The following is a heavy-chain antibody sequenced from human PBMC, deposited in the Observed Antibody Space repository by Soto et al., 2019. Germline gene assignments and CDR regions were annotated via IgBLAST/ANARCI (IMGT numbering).Heavy chain of an antibody. CDR2: IYYSGST. J-gene: IGHJ4*02. CDR3: ARGRNYYDSSGQAPTDAARDY. CDR1: GGSISSGGYY. V-gene: IGHV4-31*03. Sequence: SETLSLTCTVSGGSISSGGYYWSWIRQHPGKGLEWIGYIYYSGSTYYNPSLKSRVTISVDTSKNQFSLKLSSVTAADTAVYYCARGRNYYDSSGQAPTDAARDYWGQGTLVTVSS. D-gene: IGHD3-22*01.